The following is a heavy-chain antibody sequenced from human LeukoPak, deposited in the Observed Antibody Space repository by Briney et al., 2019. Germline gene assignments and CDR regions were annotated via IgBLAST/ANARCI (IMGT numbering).Heavy chain of an antibody. CDR2: IIPIFGTA. J-gene: IGHJ3*02. V-gene: IGHV1-69*13. Sequence: ASVKVSCKASGGTFSSYAISWVRQAPGQGLEWMGGIIPIFGTANYAQKFQGRVTITADESTSTAYMELSSLRSEDTAVYYCATYPDSSGSPRGAFDIWGQGTMVTVSS. CDR3: ATYPDSSGSPRGAFDI. D-gene: IGHD6-19*01. CDR1: GGTFSSYA.